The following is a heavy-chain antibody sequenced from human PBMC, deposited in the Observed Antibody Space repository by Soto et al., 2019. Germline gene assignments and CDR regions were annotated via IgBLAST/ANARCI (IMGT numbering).Heavy chain of an antibody. CDR3: AREERSGWHFDY. J-gene: IGHJ4*02. D-gene: IGHD6-19*01. Sequence: QVQLVQTGAEVKKPGASVKVSCEASGYTFTSYDISWVRQAPGQGLEWMGWISAYNGNTNYVQKLQGRVTMTTDTSTSTAYMELRSLRSDDTAVYYCAREERSGWHFDYWGQGTLVTVSS. CDR1: GYTFTSYD. V-gene: IGHV1-18*01. CDR2: ISAYNGNT.